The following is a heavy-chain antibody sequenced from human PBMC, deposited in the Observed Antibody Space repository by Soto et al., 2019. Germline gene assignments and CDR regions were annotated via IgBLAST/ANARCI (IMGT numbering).Heavy chain of an antibody. Sequence: PGGSLRLSCAASGFTFSSYAMSWVRQAPGKGLEWVSAISGSGGSTYYADSVKGRFTISRDNSKNTLYLQMNSLRAEDTAVYYCAKKGDLIVGATTAGPIRFDPWGQGTLVTVSS. J-gene: IGHJ5*02. D-gene: IGHD1-26*01. CDR2: ISGSGGST. CDR1: GFTFSSYA. V-gene: IGHV3-23*01. CDR3: AKKGDLIVGATTAGPIRFDP.